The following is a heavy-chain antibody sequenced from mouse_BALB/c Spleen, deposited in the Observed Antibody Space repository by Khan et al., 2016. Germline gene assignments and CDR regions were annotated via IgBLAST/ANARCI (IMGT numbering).Heavy chain of an antibody. CDR3: PRASSSYPSYAMDY. D-gene: IGHD3-1*01. Sequence: QVQLQQSGPELVRPGVSVKISCKGSGYTFTDYAMHGVKQSHAKSLEWIGVISTYSGNTNYNKKFKGKAPMTGAKSSSTAYMELARLTSEDSANYYCPRASSSYPSYAMDYWGQGTSGTVSS. V-gene: IGHV1S137*01. CDR2: ISTYSGNT. J-gene: IGHJ4*01. CDR1: GYTFTDYA.